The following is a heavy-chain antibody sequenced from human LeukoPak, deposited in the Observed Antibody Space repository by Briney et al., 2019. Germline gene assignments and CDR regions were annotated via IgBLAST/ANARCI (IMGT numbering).Heavy chain of an antibody. CDR2: IIPILGIA. V-gene: IGHV1-69*04. Sequence: SVKVSCKASGGTFSSYAISWVRQAPGQGLEWMGRIIPILGIANYAQKFRGRVTITADKSTSTAYMELSSQRSEDTAVYYCARDRPPIYGGNLPFDYWGQGTLVTVSS. CDR3: ARDRPPIYGGNLPFDY. CDR1: GGTFSSYA. J-gene: IGHJ4*02. D-gene: IGHD4-23*01.